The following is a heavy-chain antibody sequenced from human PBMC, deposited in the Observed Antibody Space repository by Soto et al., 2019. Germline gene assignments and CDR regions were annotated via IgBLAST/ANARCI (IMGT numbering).Heavy chain of an antibody. CDR1: GGSISGGDYS. V-gene: IGHV4-30-2*01. J-gene: IGHJ4*02. D-gene: IGHD4-17*01. CDR2: IWSAERI. CDR3: ARASGDYGNYFFDS. Sequence: TLSLTCSVSGGSISGGDYSWSWIRQTPSKGLELIGYIWSAERIFSSPSLKSRVIISADRSKNQISLRLTSVTPADTAVYYCARASGDYGNYFFDSWGQGILVTVSS.